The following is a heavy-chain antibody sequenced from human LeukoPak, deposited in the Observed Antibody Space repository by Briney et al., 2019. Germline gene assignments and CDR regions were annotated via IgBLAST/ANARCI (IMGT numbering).Heavy chain of an antibody. V-gene: IGHV3-7*01. D-gene: IGHD6-19*01. Sequence: GGSLRLSCAASGFTSSSYWMSWVRQAPGKGLEWVANIKQDGSEKYYVDSVKGRFTISRDNAKNSLYLQMNSLRAEDTAVYYCARDRGSSGWYEFDYWGQGTLVTASS. J-gene: IGHJ4*02. CDR1: GFTSSSYW. CDR3: ARDRGSSGWYEFDY. CDR2: IKQDGSEK.